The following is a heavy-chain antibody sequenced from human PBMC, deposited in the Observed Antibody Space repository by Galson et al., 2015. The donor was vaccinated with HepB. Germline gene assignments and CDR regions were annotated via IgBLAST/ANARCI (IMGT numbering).Heavy chain of an antibody. CDR1: GYTFTGYY. CDR2: INPNSGGT. D-gene: IGHD1-26*01. V-gene: IGHV1-2*04. Sequence: SVKVSCKASGYTFTGYYMHWVRQAPGQGLEWMGWINPNSGGTNYAQKFQGWVTMTRDTSISTAYMELSRLRSDGTAVYYCARAPRIVGATNWFDPWGQGTLVTVSS. J-gene: IGHJ5*02. CDR3: ARAPRIVGATNWFDP.